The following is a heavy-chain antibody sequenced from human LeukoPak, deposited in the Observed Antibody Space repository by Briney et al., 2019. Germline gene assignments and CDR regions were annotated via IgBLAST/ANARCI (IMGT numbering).Heavy chain of an antibody. CDR2: INPNSGGT. CDR1: EYTFTRYY. D-gene: IGHD4-17*01. CDR3: ARGASGVYTVTTSWFDP. Sequence: ASVSVSCTPSEYTFTRYYMHWVRQAPGQGLEWTGWINPNSGGTNYAQKFQGRVTMTRDTSISTAYMELSRLRSDDTAVYYCARGASGVYTVTTSWFDPWGQGTLVTVSS. J-gene: IGHJ5*02. V-gene: IGHV1-2*02.